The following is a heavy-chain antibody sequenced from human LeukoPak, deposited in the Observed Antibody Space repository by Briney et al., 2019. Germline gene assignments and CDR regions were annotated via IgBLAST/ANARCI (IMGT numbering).Heavy chain of an antibody. J-gene: IGHJ3*02. V-gene: IGHV5-51*01. Sequence: GESLKISCKGSGYSFTTYWIGWVRQMPGKGLEWMGIIYPGDSETRYSPSFQGQVTISADKSISTAYLQWSSLKASDTAMYYCARQKDPNYDFWSGLYPDAFDIWGQGTMVTVSS. CDR2: IYPGDSET. CDR1: GYSFTTYW. CDR3: ARQKDPNYDFWSGLYPDAFDI. D-gene: IGHD3-3*01.